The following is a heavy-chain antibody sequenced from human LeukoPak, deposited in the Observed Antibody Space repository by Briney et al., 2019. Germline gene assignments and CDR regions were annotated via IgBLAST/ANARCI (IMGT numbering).Heavy chain of an antibody. CDR2: IYYSEST. V-gene: IGHV4-39*01. J-gene: IGHJ4*02. Sequence: SETLSLTCTVSGGSLSNTSYSWGWIRQPPGKGLEWIGSIYYSESTYYNPSLKSRVTISVDTSKNQFSLKLSSVTAADTAVYYCARHGRSRSLIAAADYWGQGTLVTVSS. CDR1: GGSLSNTSYS. D-gene: IGHD6-13*01. CDR3: ARHGRSRSLIAAADY.